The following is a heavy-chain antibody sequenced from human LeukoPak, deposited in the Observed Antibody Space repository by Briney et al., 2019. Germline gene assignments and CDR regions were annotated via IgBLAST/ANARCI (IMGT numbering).Heavy chain of an antibody. CDR1: GFTFSSYW. V-gene: IGHV3-7*01. Sequence: GGPLRLSCAASGFTFSSYWMSWVRQAPGKGLEWVANIKHDGSEKYYVDSVKGRFTISRDNAKNSPYLQMNSLRAEDTAVYYCASRGGKSDCWGQGTLVTVSS. CDR2: IKHDGSEK. CDR3: ASRGGKSDC. D-gene: IGHD2-15*01. J-gene: IGHJ4*02.